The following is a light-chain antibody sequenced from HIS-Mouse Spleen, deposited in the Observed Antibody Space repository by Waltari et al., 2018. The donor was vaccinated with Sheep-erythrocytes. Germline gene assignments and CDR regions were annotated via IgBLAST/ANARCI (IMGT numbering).Light chain of an antibody. V-gene: IGKV3-11*01. CDR1: PSFSSY. J-gene: IGKJ4*01. CDR3: QQRSNWLT. Sequence: EIVLTQSPATLSLSPGERAPLPCRASPSFSSYLAWYQKKPGQAPRLLIYDASNRATGIPARFSGSGSGTDFTLTISSLEPEDFAVYYCQQRSNWLTFGGGTKVEIK. CDR2: DAS.